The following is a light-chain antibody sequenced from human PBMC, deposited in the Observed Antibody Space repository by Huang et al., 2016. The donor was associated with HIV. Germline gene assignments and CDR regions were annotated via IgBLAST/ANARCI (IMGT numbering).Light chain of an antibody. Sequence: DIQMTQSPSSLSASVGDRVTITCRASENINKYLNWYQQKPGKAPKFLIYAASRLESGVPSRFTGSGSGTDFTLTISNLQPEDFATYFCQQSYSKPRTFGQGTKVDIK. J-gene: IGKJ1*01. CDR3: QQSYSKPRT. CDR1: ENINKY. CDR2: AAS. V-gene: IGKV1-39*01.